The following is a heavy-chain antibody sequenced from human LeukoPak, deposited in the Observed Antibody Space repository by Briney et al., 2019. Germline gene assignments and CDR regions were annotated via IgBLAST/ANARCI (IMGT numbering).Heavy chain of an antibody. CDR2: ISSSGSDI. CDR1: GFIFSVYT. D-gene: IGHD4-11*01. CDR3: ARDRTAVKVLDY. Sequence: GGSLRLSCAASGFIFSVYTIHWVRQAPGKGLEWISYISSSGSDIYYIDSVKGRFTISRDNAKNSLFLQMDSLRDEDTAMYYCARDRTAVKVLDYWGQGTLVTVSS. J-gene: IGHJ4*02. V-gene: IGHV3-48*02.